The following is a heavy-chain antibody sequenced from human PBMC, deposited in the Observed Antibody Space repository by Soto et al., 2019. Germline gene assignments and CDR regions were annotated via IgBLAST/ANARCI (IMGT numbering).Heavy chain of an antibody. CDR3: ARDKHPYGYFYMDV. Sequence: GGSLRLSCAASGFTFGSYWMSWVRQGPGKGLEWVANVKEDGSEKYYVDSVKGRFSIFRDNAKNSSYLQMNSLRAEDTAVYHCARDKHPYGYFYMDVWGKGTTVTVSS. J-gene: IGHJ6*03. CDR2: VKEDGSEK. CDR1: GFTFGSYW. V-gene: IGHV3-7*01. D-gene: IGHD3-16*01.